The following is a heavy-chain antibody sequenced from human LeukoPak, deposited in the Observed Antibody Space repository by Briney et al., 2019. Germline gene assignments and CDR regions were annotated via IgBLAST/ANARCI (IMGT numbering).Heavy chain of an antibody. D-gene: IGHD6-13*01. V-gene: IGHV3-30-3*01. CDR2: ISYDGSNK. CDR3: ARDGSIAAAGNFDY. CDR1: GFTFSSYA. J-gene: IGHJ4*02. Sequence: GGSLRLSCAASGFTFSSYAMHWVRQAPGKGLEWVAVISYDGSNKYYADSVKGRFTISRDNSKNTLYLQMNSLRVEDTAVYYCARDGSIAAAGNFDYWGQGTLVTVSS.